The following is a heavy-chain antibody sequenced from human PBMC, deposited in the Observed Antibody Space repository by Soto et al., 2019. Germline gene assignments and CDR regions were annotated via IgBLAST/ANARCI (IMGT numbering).Heavy chain of an antibody. D-gene: IGHD1-26*01. Sequence: QVQLQQSGPGLVEPSQTLSLTCAITGDSVSSNSAGWSWVRQSPSRGLEWLGRTYYRSKWYYEYAVSVRGRITINTDTSKNQYSLQLNSVTPEDTAVYFCARGEQYSGRIFDYWGQGTLVTVSS. J-gene: IGHJ4*01. CDR1: GDSVSSNSAG. CDR3: ARGEQYSGRIFDY. V-gene: IGHV6-1*01. CDR2: TYYRSKWYY.